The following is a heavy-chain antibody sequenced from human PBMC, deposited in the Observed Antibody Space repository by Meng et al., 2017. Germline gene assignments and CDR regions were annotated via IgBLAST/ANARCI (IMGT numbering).Heavy chain of an antibody. J-gene: IGHJ4*02. D-gene: IGHD6-19*01. CDR3: ARGGIAVAIDY. CDR1: VYTFTSYG. CDR2: ISAYNGNT. Sequence: VLAVACGGGGKRPGAAVKVACKASVYTFTSYGTSWVRQAPGQGLEWMGWISAYNGNTNYAQKLQGRVTMTTDTSTSTAYMELRSLRSDDTAVYYCARGGIAVAIDYWGQGTLVTVSS. V-gene: IGHV1-18*01.